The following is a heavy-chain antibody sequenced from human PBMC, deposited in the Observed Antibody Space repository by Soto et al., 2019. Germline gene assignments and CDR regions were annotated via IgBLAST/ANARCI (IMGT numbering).Heavy chain of an antibody. CDR1: GFTFSSYA. V-gene: IGHV3-23*01. J-gene: IGHJ2*01. Sequence: EVQLLESGGGLVQPGGSLRLSCAASGFTFSSYAMNWVRQAPGKGLEWVSVISGSGGSTYYADAVKGRFTISRDNSKNTLYLHMNSLRAEDTAVYYCAKRKVGWYFDLWGRGNLVTVAS. CDR2: ISGSGGST. CDR3: AKRKVGWYFDL. D-gene: IGHD1-26*01.